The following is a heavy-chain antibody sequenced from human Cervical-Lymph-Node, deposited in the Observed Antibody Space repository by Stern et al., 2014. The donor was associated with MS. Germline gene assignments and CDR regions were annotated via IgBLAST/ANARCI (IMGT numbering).Heavy chain of an antibody. Sequence: EVQLVQSGVEVKKPGESLKISCKGSGYTFTSYWIGWVRQMPGKGLEWMGIIYPVDSDTKSSPSFQGQVTISADKSISTAYLQWSSLKASDTAMYYCARHGGNYYDYYSYGLDVWGQGTTVIVSS. V-gene: IGHV5-51*01. CDR3: ARHGGNYYDYYSYGLDV. D-gene: IGHD1-26*01. CDR1: GYTFTSYW. J-gene: IGHJ6*02. CDR2: IYPVDSDT.